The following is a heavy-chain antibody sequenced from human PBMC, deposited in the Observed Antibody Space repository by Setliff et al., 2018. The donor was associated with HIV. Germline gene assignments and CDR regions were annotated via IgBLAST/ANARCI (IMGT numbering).Heavy chain of an antibody. V-gene: IGHV5-51*01. CDR1: GYSFSNHW. CDR3: ARHITGISFFSYMDV. CDR2: IYPQDSDT. J-gene: IGHJ6*03. D-gene: IGHD1-20*01. Sequence: GESLKISCTGSGYSFSNHWIGWVRQMPGRGLEWVGIIYPQDSDTRYSPSFEGHVTISADKSISTAYLQWSSLKASDTAMYYCARHITGISFFSYMDVWGTGTTVTVSS.